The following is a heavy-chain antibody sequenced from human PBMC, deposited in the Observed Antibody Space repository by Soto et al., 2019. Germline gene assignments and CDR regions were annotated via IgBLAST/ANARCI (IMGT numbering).Heavy chain of an antibody. CDR3: ARLARVTGGWPYYFDY. J-gene: IGHJ4*02. V-gene: IGHV4-59*08. Sequence: SETLSLTCTVSGGSISSYYWSWIRQPPGKGLEWIGYIYYSGSTNYNPSLKSRVTISVDTSKNQFSLKLSSVTAADTAVYYCARLARVTGGWPYYFDYWGQGTLVTVSS. D-gene: IGHD2-15*01. CDR1: GGSISSYY. CDR2: IYYSGST.